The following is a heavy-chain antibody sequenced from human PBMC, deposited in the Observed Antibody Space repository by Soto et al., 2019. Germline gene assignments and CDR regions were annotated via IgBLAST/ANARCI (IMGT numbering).Heavy chain of an antibody. J-gene: IGHJ4*02. D-gene: IGHD2-2*01. V-gene: IGHV3-21*01. CDR1: GFAFNNYG. Sequence: LILSCTVSGFAFNNYGINWVRQAPGQGLEWVSSISKSDYTYYSDSVKGRFTISRDNAKNSVSLQMNTLRVEDTAVYYCAREDSIIIPAVSDFWGQGTQVTVSS. CDR3: AREDSIIIPAVSDF. CDR2: ISKSDYT.